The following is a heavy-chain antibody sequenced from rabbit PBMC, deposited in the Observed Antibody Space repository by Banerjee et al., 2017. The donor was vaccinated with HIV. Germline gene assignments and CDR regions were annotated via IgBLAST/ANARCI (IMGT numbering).Heavy chain of an antibody. D-gene: IGHD4-1*01. Sequence: QEQLEESGGDLVKPEGSLTLTCTASGFSFSGNYYMCWVRQAPGKGLEWIACIYAGSSGSTYYASWVNGRFTISKTSPTTVTLQMTSLTVADTATYFCARDLAGVIGWNFDLWGPGTLVTVS. CDR3: ARDLAGVIGWNFDL. J-gene: IGHJ4*01. CDR1: GFSFSGNYY. CDR2: IYAGSSGST. V-gene: IGHV1S45*01.